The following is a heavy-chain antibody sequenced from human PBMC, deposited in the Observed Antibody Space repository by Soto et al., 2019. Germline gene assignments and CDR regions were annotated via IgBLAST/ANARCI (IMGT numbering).Heavy chain of an antibody. D-gene: IGHD3-10*02. CDR2: IIAYNGTT. J-gene: IGHJ6*02. Sequence: ASVKVSCKASGYTFTSYGISWVRQAPGQGLEWMGWIIAYNGTTNYAQKLQGRVTITADASTSTAYMELSSLRSEDTAVYYCAGSMFDYGMDVWGQGTTVTVSS. CDR1: GYTFTSYG. V-gene: IGHV1-18*01. CDR3: AGSMFDYGMDV.